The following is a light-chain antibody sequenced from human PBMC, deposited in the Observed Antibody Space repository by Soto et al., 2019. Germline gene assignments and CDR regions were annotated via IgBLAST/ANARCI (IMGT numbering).Light chain of an antibody. CDR2: GAS. CDR1: QSVSTF. V-gene: IGKV3-15*01. J-gene: IGKJ5*01. Sequence: EIVMTQSPATLSVSPGDSVTLSCRASQSVSTFLAWYQHRPGQPPRLLIYGASSRATGVPARFSGSGSDTDFTLTISRLQSEDFAVYFCQQCSGSPQFTFGQGTRLEIK. CDR3: QQCSGSPQFT.